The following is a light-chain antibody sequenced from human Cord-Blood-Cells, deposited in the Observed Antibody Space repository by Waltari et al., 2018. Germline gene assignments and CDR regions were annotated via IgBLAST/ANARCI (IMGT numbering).Light chain of an antibody. V-gene: IGKV3-15*01. CDR2: GAS. CDR3: QQYNNWPLT. J-gene: IGKJ4*01. CDR1: QSVSRN. Sequence: EIVMTQSPATLSVSTGERATLSCRASQSVSRNLAWYQQKPGQAPRLHIYGASTRATGIPARFSGSGSGTEFTLTISILQSEDFAVYYCQQYNNWPLTFGGGTKVEIK.